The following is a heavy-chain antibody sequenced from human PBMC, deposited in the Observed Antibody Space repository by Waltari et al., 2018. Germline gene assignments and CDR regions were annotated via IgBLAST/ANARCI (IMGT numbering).Heavy chain of an antibody. V-gene: IGHV3-13*05. Sequence: EMRLVESGGDLVQPGGSLRLSCAASGFTSSSYDFHWVRQTAGSVGLVSAFGVLGDPDYSASGKGRFTISRENARNSLYLQMDSLGVGDTAIYYCAREYCGSGNCPGGWYFDLWGRGTLVTVSS. CDR3: AREYCGSGNCPGGWYFDL. CDR1: GFTSSSYD. D-gene: IGHD2-21*01. J-gene: IGHJ2*01. CDR2: FGVLGDP.